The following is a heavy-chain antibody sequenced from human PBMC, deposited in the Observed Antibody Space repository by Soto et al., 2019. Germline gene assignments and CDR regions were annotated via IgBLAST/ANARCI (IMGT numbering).Heavy chain of an antibody. CDR3: AKDRLYYSDSSGYYPGAFDI. CDR2: ISGRGGST. Sequence: GGSLRLSCAPSGLTFSSYAMSWVRQAPGKGLEWVSAISGRGGSTYYADSVKGRFTISRDNSKNTLYLQMNSLRAEDTAVYYCAKDRLYYSDSSGYYPGAFDIWGQGTMVTVSS. D-gene: IGHD3-22*01. CDR1: GLTFSSYA. V-gene: IGHV3-23*01. J-gene: IGHJ3*02.